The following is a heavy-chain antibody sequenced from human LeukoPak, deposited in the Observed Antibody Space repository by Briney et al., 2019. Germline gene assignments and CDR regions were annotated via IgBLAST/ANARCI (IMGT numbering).Heavy chain of an antibody. CDR2: INPNSGGT. CDR1: GYTSTGYY. J-gene: IGHJ4*02. V-gene: IGHV1-2*02. Sequence: GGSLRLSCAASGYTSTGYYMHWVRQAPGQGLEWMGWINPNSGGTNYAQKFQGRVTMTRDTSISTAYMELSRLRSDDTAVYYCARDSPSRNSRYSSSLFDYWGQGTLVTVSS. D-gene: IGHD6-13*01. CDR3: ARDSPSRNSRYSSSLFDY.